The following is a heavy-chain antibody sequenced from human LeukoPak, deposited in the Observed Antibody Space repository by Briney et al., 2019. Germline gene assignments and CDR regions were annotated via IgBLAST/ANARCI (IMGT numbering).Heavy chain of an antibody. CDR2: IYHSGST. J-gene: IGHJ4*02. Sequence: SETLSLTCTVSGYSISSGYYWGWIRQPPGKGLEWIGSIYHSGSTYYNPSLKSRVTISVDTSKNQFSLKLSSVTAADTAVYYCARSWFSTGPADYWGQGTLVTVSS. V-gene: IGHV4-38-2*02. CDR1: GYSISSGYY. D-gene: IGHD6-13*01. CDR3: ARSWFSTGPADY.